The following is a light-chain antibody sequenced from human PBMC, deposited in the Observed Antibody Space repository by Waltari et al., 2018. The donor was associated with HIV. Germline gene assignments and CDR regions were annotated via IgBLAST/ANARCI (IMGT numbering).Light chain of an antibody. CDR2: GAS. Sequence: TLSCRASQTVGLNLAWYQQRPGQPPKLLVYGASIRASGVSSRFSGSGSGTEFTLTITSVRSEDFAMYFCQQYDVWPLTFGGGTNVDLK. CDR1: QTVGLN. V-gene: IGKV3-15*01. CDR3: QQYDVWPLT. J-gene: IGKJ4*01.